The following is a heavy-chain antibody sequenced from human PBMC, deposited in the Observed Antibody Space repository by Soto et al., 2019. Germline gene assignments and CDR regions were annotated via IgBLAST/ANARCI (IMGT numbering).Heavy chain of an antibody. CDR3: ARVQQRGGGWFDP. V-gene: IGHV6-1*01. J-gene: IGHJ5*02. D-gene: IGHD6-25*01. Sequence: SQTLSLTCAISGDSVSSNSAAWNWIRPSPSRGLEWLGRTYYRSKWYNDYAVSVKSRITINPDTSKNQFSLQLNSVTPEDTAVYYCARVQQRGGGWFDPWGQGTLVTVSS. CDR2: TYYRSKWYN. CDR1: GDSVSSNSAA.